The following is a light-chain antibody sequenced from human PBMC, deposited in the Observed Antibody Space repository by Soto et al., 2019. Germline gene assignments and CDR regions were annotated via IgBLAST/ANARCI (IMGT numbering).Light chain of an antibody. CDR2: GNS. Sequence: QSVLTQPPSVSGAPGQRVTIPCTGSSSNIGAGYDVHWYQQLPGTAPKLLIYGNSNRPSGVPDRFSGSKSGTSASLAITGLQAEYEADYYCQSYDSSLSGYVFGTGTKVTVL. V-gene: IGLV1-40*01. CDR1: SSNIGAGYD. CDR3: QSYDSSLSGYV. J-gene: IGLJ1*01.